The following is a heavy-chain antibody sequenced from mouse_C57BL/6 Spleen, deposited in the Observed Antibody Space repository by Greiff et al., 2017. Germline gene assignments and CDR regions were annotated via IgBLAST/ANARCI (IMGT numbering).Heavy chain of an antibody. CDR2: IYPGSGST. Sequence: QVQLQQPGAELVKPGASVKMSCKASGYTFTSYWITWVKQRPGQGLEWIGDIYPGSGSTNYNEKFKSKATLTVDTSSSTAYMQLSSLTSEDSAVYYCARKGGFITTFDYWGQGTTRTVSS. J-gene: IGHJ2*01. CDR1: GYTFTSYW. V-gene: IGHV1-55*01. D-gene: IGHD1-1*01. CDR3: ARKGGFITTFDY.